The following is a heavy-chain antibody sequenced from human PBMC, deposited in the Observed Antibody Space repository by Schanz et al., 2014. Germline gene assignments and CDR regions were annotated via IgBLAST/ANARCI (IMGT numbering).Heavy chain of an antibody. Sequence: QVQLVESGGGVVQPGRSLRLSCAASGFTFSSYAMHWVRQAPGKGLEWVAVISYDGRNKYYADSVKGRFTISRDNSKNTLYLQRNSLRAEDTAVYYCARDGDRFYHNYYMDVWGKGTTVTVSS. J-gene: IGHJ6*03. CDR2: ISYDGRNK. CDR1: GFTFSSYA. V-gene: IGHV3-30-3*01. CDR3: ARDGDRFYHNYYMDV. D-gene: IGHD4-17*01.